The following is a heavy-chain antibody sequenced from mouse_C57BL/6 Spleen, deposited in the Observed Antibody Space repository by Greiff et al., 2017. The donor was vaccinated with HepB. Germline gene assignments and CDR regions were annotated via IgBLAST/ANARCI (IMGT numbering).Heavy chain of an antibody. J-gene: IGHJ2*01. Sequence: VKLQESGPELVKPGASVKISCKASGYAFSSSWMNWVKQRPGKGLEWIGRIYPGDGDTNYNGKFKGKATLTADKASSTAYMQLSSLTSEDSAVYFCAGGPGTGYFDYWGQGTTLTVSS. CDR2: IYPGDGDT. V-gene: IGHV1-82*01. D-gene: IGHD4-1*01. CDR3: AGGPGTGYFDY. CDR1: GYAFSSSW.